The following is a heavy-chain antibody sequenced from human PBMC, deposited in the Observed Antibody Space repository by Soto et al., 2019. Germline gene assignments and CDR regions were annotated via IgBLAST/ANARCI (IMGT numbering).Heavy chain of an antibody. J-gene: IGHJ4*02. Sequence: GGSLRLSCAASGFTFTTYTMHWVRQAPGKGLEWVAVMSYDGDNEYYADSVKGRFSISRDISKNTLYLQMNSLRVEDTALHYCARDFHGSEPITYYFDYWGQGTLVTVSS. D-gene: IGHD3-10*01. CDR2: MSYDGDNE. CDR3: ARDFHGSEPITYYFDY. CDR1: GFTFTTYT. V-gene: IGHV3-30-3*01.